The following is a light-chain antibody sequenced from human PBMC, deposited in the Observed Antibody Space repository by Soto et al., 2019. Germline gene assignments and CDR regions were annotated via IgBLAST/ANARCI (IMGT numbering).Light chain of an antibody. CDR1: TIGSKS. CDR2: DDS. J-gene: IGLJ2*01. CDR3: QVWESSSDHVV. V-gene: IGLV3-21*02. Sequence: SYELTQPPSVSVAPGQTARITCGGNTIGSKSVHWYQQQPGQAPVLVVYDDSDRPSGIPERFSGSNSGNTATLTISRVEAGDEADYYCQVWESSSDHVVFGGGTKLTVL.